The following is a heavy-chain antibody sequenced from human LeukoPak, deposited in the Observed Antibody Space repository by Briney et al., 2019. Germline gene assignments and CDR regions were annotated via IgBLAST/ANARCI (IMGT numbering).Heavy chain of an antibody. V-gene: IGHV4-39*01. Sequence: PSETLSLTCTVSGDSISSGSYYWGWIRQPPGKGLEWIGTIYYVGSTYYNPSLKSRLTISVDTSKNQLSLRLNSVTAADTAVYYCARFMYNWDCLHWGQGTLVTVSS. CDR3: ARFMYNWDCLH. J-gene: IGHJ4*02. D-gene: IGHD1-7*01. CDR2: IYYVGST. CDR1: GDSISSGSYY.